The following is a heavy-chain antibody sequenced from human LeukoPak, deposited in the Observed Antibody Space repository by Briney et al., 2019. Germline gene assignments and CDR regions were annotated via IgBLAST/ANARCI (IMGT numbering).Heavy chain of an antibody. CDR3: APAGIAAADYYFDY. CDR2: INSDGSST. Sequence: GGSLRLSCAASGFTFSSYWTHWVRQAPGKGPVWVSRINSDGSSTSYADSVKGRFTISRDNAKNTLYLQMNSLRAEDTAVYYCAPAGIAAADYYFDYWGQGTLVTVSS. D-gene: IGHD6-13*01. CDR1: GFTFSSYW. V-gene: IGHV3-74*01. J-gene: IGHJ4*02.